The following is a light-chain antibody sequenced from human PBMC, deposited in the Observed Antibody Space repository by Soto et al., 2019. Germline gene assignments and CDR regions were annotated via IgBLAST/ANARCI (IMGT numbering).Light chain of an antibody. CDR3: QSFDSSRFYV. V-gene: IGLV1-40*01. Sequence: SVLTXPPSVSGAPGQRVTISCTGSSSNIGTGYDVHWYQQLPGTAPKLLIYGNSNRPSGVPDRFSGSKSGTSASLAITGLQAEDEADYYCQSFDSSRFYVFGTGTKVTVL. CDR2: GNS. CDR1: SSNIGTGYD. J-gene: IGLJ1*01.